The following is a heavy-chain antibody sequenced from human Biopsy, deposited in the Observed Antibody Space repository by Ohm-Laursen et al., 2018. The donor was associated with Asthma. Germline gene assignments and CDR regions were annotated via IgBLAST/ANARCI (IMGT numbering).Heavy chain of an antibody. CDR1: GGSISSGAYY. J-gene: IGHJ4*02. V-gene: IGHV4-30-4*01. Sequence: SETLSLTWAVSGGSISSGAYYWSWVRQPPGKGLEWIGYIYYIESTYYNPSLKSRVAISLDTSKNQFSLKLSSVTAADTAVYFCARRGGVRRYFDYWGQGTLVTVSS. D-gene: IGHD3-16*01. CDR2: IYYIEST. CDR3: ARRGGVRRYFDY.